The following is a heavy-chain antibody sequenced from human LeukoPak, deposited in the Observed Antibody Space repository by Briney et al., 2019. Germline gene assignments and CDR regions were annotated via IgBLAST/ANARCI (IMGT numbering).Heavy chain of an antibody. V-gene: IGHV3-23*01. Sequence: QSGGSLRLSCAASGFTFSSYAMSWVRQAPGKGLEWVSAISGSGGSTYYADSVKGRFTISRDNSKNTLYLQMNSLRAEDTAVYYCAPRHYYDSSGYSTFWGQGTLVTVSS. D-gene: IGHD3-22*01. CDR1: GFTFSSYA. CDR2: ISGSGGST. CDR3: APRHYYDSSGYSTF. J-gene: IGHJ4*02.